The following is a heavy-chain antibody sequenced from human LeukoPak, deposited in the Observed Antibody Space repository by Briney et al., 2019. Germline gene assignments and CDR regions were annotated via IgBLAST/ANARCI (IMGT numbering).Heavy chain of an antibody. J-gene: IGHJ4*02. D-gene: IGHD6-19*01. CDR3: ARALAVAGTKTGTSIDY. V-gene: IGHV3-21*01. CDR1: GFTFSSYS. Sequence: KPGGSLRLSCAASGFTFSSYSMNWVRQAPGKGLEWVSSISSSSSYICYADSVKGRFTISRDNAKNSLYLQMNSLRAEDTAVYYCARALAVAGTKTGTSIDYWGQGTLVTVSS. CDR2: ISSSSSYI.